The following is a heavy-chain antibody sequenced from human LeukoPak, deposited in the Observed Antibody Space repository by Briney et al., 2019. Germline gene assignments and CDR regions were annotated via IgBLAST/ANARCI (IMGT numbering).Heavy chain of an antibody. V-gene: IGHV4-4*07. D-gene: IGHD1/OR15-1a*01. J-gene: IGHJ4*02. CDR1: GASISDYY. CDR2: THVTENT. Sequence: KPSETLSLTCNVSGASISDYYWTWIRQPAGRGLEWIGRTHVTENTNYNPSLRGRVTMSVDTSKKQVSLKLSSVTATDTAIYYCARGKLGTMNTLDCWGQGSLVTVSS. CDR3: ARGKLGTMNTLDC.